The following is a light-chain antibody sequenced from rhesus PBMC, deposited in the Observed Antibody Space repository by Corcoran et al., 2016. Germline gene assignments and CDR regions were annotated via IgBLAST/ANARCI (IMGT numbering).Light chain of an antibody. V-gene: IGKV3-42*01. Sequence: EIVMTQSPATLSLSPGERATLSCRASQSVSSSLAWYQPKPGQAPKLRIYGASSRATGIPDRFSGRGSGTEFTLTISSLEPEDVGVYYCQQDYSWPLTFGGGTKVELK. CDR1: QSVSSS. CDR2: GAS. J-gene: IGKJ4*01. CDR3: QQDYSWPLT.